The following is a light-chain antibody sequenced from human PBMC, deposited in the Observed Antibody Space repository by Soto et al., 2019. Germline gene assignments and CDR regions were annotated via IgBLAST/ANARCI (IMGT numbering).Light chain of an antibody. CDR2: GAS. CDR1: QRVGSSY. Sequence: VVTQSQGTLSLSPGERATLSCRASQRVGSSYLAWYQHTPDQAPSLLIYGASGRASGTAEWFSGRASATDFSLTISRLAAEDCVVYCCQQYACLPCPFGGGTKVDIK. J-gene: IGKJ4*02. V-gene: IGKV3-20*01. CDR3: QQYACLPCP.